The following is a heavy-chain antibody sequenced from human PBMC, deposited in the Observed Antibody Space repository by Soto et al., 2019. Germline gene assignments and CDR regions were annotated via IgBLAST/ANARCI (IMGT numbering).Heavy chain of an antibody. J-gene: IGHJ4*02. Sequence: SETLSLTCTVSGGSISSGDYYWSWIRQPPGKGPEWIGYIYYSGSTYYNPSLKSRVTISVDTSKNQFSLKLSSVTAADTAVYYCARVQGYYDSSGYVFDYWGQGTLVTVSS. CDR3: ARVQGYYDSSGYVFDY. V-gene: IGHV4-30-4*01. D-gene: IGHD3-22*01. CDR2: IYYSGST. CDR1: GGSISSGDYY.